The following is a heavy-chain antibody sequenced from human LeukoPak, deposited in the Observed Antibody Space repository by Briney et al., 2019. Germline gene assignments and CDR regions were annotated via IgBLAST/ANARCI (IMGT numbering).Heavy chain of an antibody. CDR3: ARSPLYYDSSGYYYGIDY. CDR1: GGSISSGGYY. J-gene: IGHJ4*02. V-gene: IGHV4-31*03. CDR2: IYYSGST. D-gene: IGHD3-22*01. Sequence: SETLSLTCTVSGGSISSGGYYWSWLRQHPGKGLEWIGYIYYSGSTYYNPSLKSRVTISVDTSKSQFSLKLSSVTAADTAVYYCARSPLYYDSSGYYYGIDYWGQGTLVTVSS.